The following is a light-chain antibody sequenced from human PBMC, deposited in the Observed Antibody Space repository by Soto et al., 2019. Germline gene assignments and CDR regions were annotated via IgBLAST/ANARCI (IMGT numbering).Light chain of an antibody. J-gene: IGKJ1*01. Sequence: DIQMTQSPSSLSASVGDRVTITCRASQSISSYLNWYQQRPGKAPNLLIYDATRLHSGVPPRFSGSGYGTDFTLTINSLQLEDFATYYCQQSDVSPRTFGQGTKVEIK. CDR1: QSISSY. CDR2: DAT. V-gene: IGKV1-39*01. CDR3: QQSDVSPRT.